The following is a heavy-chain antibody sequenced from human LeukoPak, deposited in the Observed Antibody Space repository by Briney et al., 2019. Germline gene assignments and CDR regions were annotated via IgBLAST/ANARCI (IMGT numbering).Heavy chain of an antibody. Sequence: GGSLRLSCAASAFTFSSYEMNWVRQAPGNGLEWVSYISSTGGTIFYADSVKGRFTISRDNARNSLYLQMNSLRVEDTAVYYCARLIRQLVYYWGQGTLVTVSS. CDR2: ISSTGGTI. D-gene: IGHD6-6*01. CDR1: AFTFSSYE. J-gene: IGHJ4*02. CDR3: ARLIRQLVYY. V-gene: IGHV3-48*03.